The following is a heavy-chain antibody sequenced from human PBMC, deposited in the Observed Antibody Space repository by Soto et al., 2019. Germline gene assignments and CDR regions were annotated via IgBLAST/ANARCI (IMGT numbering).Heavy chain of an antibody. J-gene: IGHJ5*02. Sequence: GESLKISCKGSGYSFTSYWISWVRQMPGKGLEWMGRIDPSDYYTNYSPSFQGHVTISADKSISTAYLQWSSLKASDTATYYCARPHRAYYYDSSGLNWFDPWGQGTLVTVSS. V-gene: IGHV5-10-1*01. CDR2: IDPSDYYT. D-gene: IGHD3-22*01. CDR3: ARPHRAYYYDSSGLNWFDP. CDR1: GYSFTSYW.